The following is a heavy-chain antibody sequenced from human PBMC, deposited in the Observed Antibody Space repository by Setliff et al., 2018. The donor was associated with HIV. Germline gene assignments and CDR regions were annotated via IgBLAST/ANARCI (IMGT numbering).Heavy chain of an antibody. CDR2: IFYSGST. V-gene: IGHV4-31*03. J-gene: IGHJ4*02. D-gene: IGHD6-13*01. CDR3: ARGESGYSSSWYPLPFDY. Sequence: PSETLSLTCSVSGGSITSGGYYWHWIRQHPGKGLEWIGYIFYSGSTYYNPPLKSRVTISLDTSENQFSLKLSSVTAADTAVYYCARGESGYSSSWYPLPFDYWGQGTLVTVSS. CDR1: GGSITSGGYY.